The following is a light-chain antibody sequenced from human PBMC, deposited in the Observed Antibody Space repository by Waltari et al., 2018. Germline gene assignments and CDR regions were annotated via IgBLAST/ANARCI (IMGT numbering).Light chain of an antibody. V-gene: IGLV2-14*03. CDR1: SSDIGGFNF. J-gene: IGLJ3*02. CDR2: DVR. CDR3: SSYTSSSTWV. Sequence: QSALTQPASVSGSPGQSTTISCTGTSSDIGGFNFVSWYQQHPGKAPKLMIYDVRNRPSGASYRFSGSKSGNTASLTISGLQAEDEADYYYSSYTSSSTWVFGGGTKLTVL.